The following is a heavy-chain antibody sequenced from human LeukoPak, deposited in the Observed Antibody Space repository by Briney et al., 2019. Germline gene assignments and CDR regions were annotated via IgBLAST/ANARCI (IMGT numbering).Heavy chain of an antibody. CDR3: ARQGSSSGWYGGRAGYFDY. CDR2: IYPGDSDT. V-gene: IGHV5-51*01. D-gene: IGHD6-19*01. J-gene: IGHJ4*02. CDR1: GYNFTSYW. Sequence: GESLKISCKGSGYNFTSYWIGWVRQMPGKGLEWMGIIYPGDSDTRYSPSFQSQVTISADKSISTAYLQWSSLKASDTAMYYCARQGSSSGWYGGRAGYFDYWGQGILVTVSS.